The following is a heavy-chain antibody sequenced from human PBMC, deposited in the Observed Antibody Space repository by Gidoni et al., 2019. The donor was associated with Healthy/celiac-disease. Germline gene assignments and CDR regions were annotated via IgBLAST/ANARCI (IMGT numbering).Heavy chain of an antibody. J-gene: IGHJ3*02. D-gene: IGHD1-26*01. CDR1: GFPFVDYT. CDR3: AKDIVGTTLGAFDI. CDR2: ISWDGGTT. V-gene: IGHV3-43*01. Sequence: EVRLVESGGVVVSPAGSLSLPCPASGFPFVDYTMHWVRQAPGKGLEWVSLISWDGGTTYYADSVKGRFTISRDNSKNSLYLQMNSLRTEDTALYYCAKDIVGTTLGAFDIWGQGTMVTVSS.